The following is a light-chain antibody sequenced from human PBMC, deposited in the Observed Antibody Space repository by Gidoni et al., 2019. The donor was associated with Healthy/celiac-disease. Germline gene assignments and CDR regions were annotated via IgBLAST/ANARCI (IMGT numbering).Light chain of an antibody. CDR1: QSVSSY. CDR3: QQRSNWPPVT. CDR2: EAS. V-gene: IGKV3-11*01. J-gene: IGKJ5*01. Sequence: EIVLTQSPATLSLSPGERATLSCRASQSVSSYLAWYQQKPGQAPRLLIYEASNRATDIPARFSGSGSGTDFTLTISSLEHEDFAVYYCQQRSNWPPVTFXQXTRLEIK.